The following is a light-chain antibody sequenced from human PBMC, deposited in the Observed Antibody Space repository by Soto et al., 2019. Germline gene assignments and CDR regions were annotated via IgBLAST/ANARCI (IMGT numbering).Light chain of an antibody. CDR1: SSDVGAYNY. J-gene: IGLJ2*01. CDR3: SSYTSSNTLV. Sequence: QSVLTQPASVSGSPGQSITISCTGTSSDVGAYNYVSWYQQHPGKAPKLMIFEVSDRPSGVSNRFSGSKSGNTASLTISRLQAEDEDDYYCSSYTSSNTLVFGGGTKLTVL. CDR2: EVS. V-gene: IGLV2-14*01.